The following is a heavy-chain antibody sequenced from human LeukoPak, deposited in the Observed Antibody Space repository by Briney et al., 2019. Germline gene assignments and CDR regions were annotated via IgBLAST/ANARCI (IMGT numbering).Heavy chain of an antibody. J-gene: IGHJ3*02. V-gene: IGHV3-74*01. CDR2: INSDGSST. CDR1: GFTFSSYW. Sequence: GGSLRLSCAASGFTFSSYWMHWVRQAPGKGLVWVSRINSDGSSTNYADSVKGRFTISRDNAKNTLYLQMNSLTAEDTAVYYCARDTPLANCGGDCYSDAFDIWGQGTMVTVSS. CDR3: ARDTPLANCGGDCYSDAFDI. D-gene: IGHD2-21*02.